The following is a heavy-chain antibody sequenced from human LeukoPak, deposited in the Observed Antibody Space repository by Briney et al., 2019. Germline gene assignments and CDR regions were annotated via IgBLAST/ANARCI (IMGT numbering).Heavy chain of an antibody. CDR2: INHSGST. CDR3: ARTTMVRGTYYMDV. J-gene: IGHJ6*03. V-gene: IGHV4-34*01. D-gene: IGHD3-10*01. Sequence: SETLSLTCAVYGGSFSDYYWSWIRQPPGKGLESIGEINHSGSTNYNPSLKSRVTISVDTSKNQFSLKLSSVTAADTAVYYCARTTMVRGTYYMDVWGKGTTVTISS. CDR1: GGSFSDYY.